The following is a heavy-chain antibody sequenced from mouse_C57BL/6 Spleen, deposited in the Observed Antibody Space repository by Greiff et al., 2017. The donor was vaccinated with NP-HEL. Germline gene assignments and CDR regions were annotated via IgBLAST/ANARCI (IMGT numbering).Heavy chain of an antibody. J-gene: IGHJ4*01. V-gene: IGHV1-69*01. Sequence: QVQLQQPGAELVMPGASVKLSCKASGYTFTSYWMHWVKQRPGQGLEWIGEIDPSDSYTNYNQKFKGKSTLTVDKSSSTAYMQLSSLTSEDSAVYYWARPGYYGPYAMDYWGQGTSVTVSS. CDR3: ARPGYYGPYAMDY. D-gene: IGHD1-2*01. CDR1: GYTFTSYW. CDR2: IDPSDSYT.